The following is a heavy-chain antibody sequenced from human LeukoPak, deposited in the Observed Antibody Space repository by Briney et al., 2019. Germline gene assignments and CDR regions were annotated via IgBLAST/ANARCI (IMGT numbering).Heavy chain of an antibody. D-gene: IGHD4-17*01. V-gene: IGHV4-59*11. Sequence: SETLSLTCTVSGGSISSHYWSWVRQPPGKGLEWIGYIHYSGTTNYNPSLKSRVTISVDTSKNQFSLKVTSVTAADTAVYYCARDLTVTSFWFAPWGQGTLVTVSS. CDR2: IHYSGTT. CDR1: GGSISSHY. CDR3: ARDLTVTSFWFAP. J-gene: IGHJ5*02.